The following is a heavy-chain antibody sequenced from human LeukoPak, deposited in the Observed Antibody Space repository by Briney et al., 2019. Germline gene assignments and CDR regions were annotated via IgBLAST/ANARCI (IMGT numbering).Heavy chain of an antibody. CDR1: GFTFSSYG. Sequence: GGSLRLSCAASGFTFSSYGMHWVRQAPSKGLEWVAFIRNDGSNKYYADSVKGRFTISRDNSKNTLYLQMNSLRAEDTAVYYCAKDPRMTTVTTGDYWGQGTLVTVSS. J-gene: IGHJ4*02. CDR2: IRNDGSNK. D-gene: IGHD4-17*01. V-gene: IGHV3-30*02. CDR3: AKDPRMTTVTTGDY.